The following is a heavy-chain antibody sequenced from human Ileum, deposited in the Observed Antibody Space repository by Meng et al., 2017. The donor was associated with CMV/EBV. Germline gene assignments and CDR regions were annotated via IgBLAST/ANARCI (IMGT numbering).Heavy chain of an antibody. CDR3: AREQWLVHTFDY. CDR1: GSSMDIYY. V-gene: IGHV4-59*01. Sequence: SETLSLTCTVSGSSMDIYYWNWIRQSPGKGLEWIGYVSYRGITSYNPSLKSRVTISADTAKNQFSLNLSSLTAADTAVYFCAREQWLVHTFDYWGQGTRVTVSS. CDR2: VSYRGIT. J-gene: IGHJ4*02. D-gene: IGHD6-19*01.